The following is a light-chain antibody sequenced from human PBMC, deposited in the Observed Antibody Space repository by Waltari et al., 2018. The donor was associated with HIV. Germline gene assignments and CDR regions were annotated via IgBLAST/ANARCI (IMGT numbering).Light chain of an antibody. J-gene: IGLJ1*01. CDR1: SSNIETDN. CDR2: KDT. Sequence: QSVLPPPPPASGTPGPRATISCSGSSSNIETDNVYCYQQLTGAAPRLLIYKDTQRPSGVPDRFTGSKSGTSASLAISGLRSEDEADYYCVGWDSRLSGYVFGSGTKVTVL. CDR3: VGWDSRLSGYV. V-gene: IGLV1-47*01.